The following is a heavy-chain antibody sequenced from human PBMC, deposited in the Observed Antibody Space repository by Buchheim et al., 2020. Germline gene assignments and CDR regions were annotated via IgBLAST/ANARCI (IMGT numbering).Heavy chain of an antibody. CDR3: ARGNYYGSGSYDY. Sequence: QVQLQESGPGLVKPSETLSLTCTVSGASISTYSWSWIRQPPGKGLEWIGYIYYSGNTHYSPSLKSRVSISIHTSKNQFSLRLTSVTAADTAVYYCARGNYYGSGSYDYWGQGTL. V-gene: IGHV4-59*01. CDR2: IYYSGNT. J-gene: IGHJ4*02. CDR1: GASISTYS. D-gene: IGHD3-10*01.